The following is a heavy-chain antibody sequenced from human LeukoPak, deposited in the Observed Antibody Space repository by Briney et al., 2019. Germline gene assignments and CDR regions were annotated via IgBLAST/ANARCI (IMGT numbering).Heavy chain of an antibody. CDR3: ARQGYGDYETGY. V-gene: IGHV5-51*01. CDR1: GYSFTRYW. Sequence: GESLKISCKGSGYSFTRYWIGWVRPMTGKGLEWMGMIHPGEYKTRKSPSFQGQVTISADKSSTTAFLQWRSLKASDTAMYYCARQGYGDYETGYWGQGTLVTVSS. J-gene: IGHJ4*02. D-gene: IGHD4-17*01. CDR2: IHPGEYKT.